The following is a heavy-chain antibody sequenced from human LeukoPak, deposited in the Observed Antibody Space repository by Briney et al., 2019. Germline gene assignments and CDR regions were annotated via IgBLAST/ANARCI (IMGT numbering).Heavy chain of an antibody. CDR2: IKQDGSDK. J-gene: IGHJ6*02. CDR1: GFTFSSYW. D-gene: IGHD3-3*01. V-gene: IGHV3-7*01. CDR3: ERGPTFWSGYFGSPGYYGMDV. Sequence: GGSLRLSCAASGFTFSSYWMSWVRQAPGKGPEWVSNIKQDGSDKYYVDSVKGRFTISRDNAKNSLYLQMNSLRAEDTAVYYCERGPTFWSGYFGSPGYYGMDVWGQGTTVSVSS.